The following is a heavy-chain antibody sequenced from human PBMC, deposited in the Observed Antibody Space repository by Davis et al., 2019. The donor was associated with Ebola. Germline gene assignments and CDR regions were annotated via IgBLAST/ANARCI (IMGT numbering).Heavy chain of an antibody. CDR1: GGPISSYY. Sequence: SETLSLTCTVSGGPISSYYWSWIRQPPGKGLEWIGYIYYSGSTNYNPSLKSRVTISVDTSKNQFSLKLSSVTAADTAVYYCARDVPAYCSGGSCYPFDLWGRGTLVTVSS. CDR2: IYYSGST. D-gene: IGHD2-15*01. V-gene: IGHV4-59*01. J-gene: IGHJ2*01. CDR3: ARDVPAYCSGGSCYPFDL.